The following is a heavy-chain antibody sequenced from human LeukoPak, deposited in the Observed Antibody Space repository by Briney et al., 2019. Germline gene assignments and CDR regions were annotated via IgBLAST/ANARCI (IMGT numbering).Heavy chain of an antibody. CDR3: ARGRIVVVPAAILNWFDP. CDR2: ISSSGSTI. J-gene: IGHJ5*02. CDR1: GFTFSDYY. V-gene: IGHV3-11*01. Sequence: KPGGSLRLSCAASGFTFSDYYMSWIRQAPGKGLEWVSYISSSGSTIYYADSVKGRFTISRDNAKNSLYLQMNSLRAEDTAVYYCARGRIVVVPAAILNWFDPWGQGTLVTVSS. D-gene: IGHD2-2*01.